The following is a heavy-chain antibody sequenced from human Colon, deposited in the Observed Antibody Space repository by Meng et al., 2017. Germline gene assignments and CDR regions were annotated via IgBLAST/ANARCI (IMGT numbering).Heavy chain of an antibody. CDR3: ARTLAAAGTGDY. CDR2: ISSSSSSYI. CDR1: GFTFSSYS. Sequence: GGSLRLSCAASGFTFSSYSMKWVRQAPGKGLEWVSSISSSSSSYIYYADSVKGRFTISRDNAKNSLYLQMNSLRAEDTAVYYCARTLAAAGTGDYWGQGTRVTGYS. J-gene: IGHJ4*02. V-gene: IGHV3-21*01. D-gene: IGHD6-13*01.